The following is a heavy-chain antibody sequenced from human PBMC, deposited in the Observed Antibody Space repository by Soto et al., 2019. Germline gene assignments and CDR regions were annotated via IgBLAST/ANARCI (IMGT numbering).Heavy chain of an antibody. CDR2: IYYSGSI. V-gene: IGHV4-59*08. D-gene: IGHD3-10*01. Sequence: PSETLSLTCTVSGGCISSYYWSWIRQPPGKGLEWIGYIYYSGSINYNPSLKSRVTISVDTSKNQFSLKLSSVTAADTAVYYCARHLYGSGERFDPWGQGTLVT. CDR1: GGCISSYY. J-gene: IGHJ5*02. CDR3: ARHLYGSGERFDP.